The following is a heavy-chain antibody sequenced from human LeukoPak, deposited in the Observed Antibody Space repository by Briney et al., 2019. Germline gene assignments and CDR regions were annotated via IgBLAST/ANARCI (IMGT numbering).Heavy chain of an antibody. CDR3: AREHGDYVGAFDI. V-gene: IGHV3-53*01. CDR2: IYSGGST. CDR1: GFTVSSNY. D-gene: IGHD4-17*01. J-gene: IGHJ3*02. Sequence: GGSLRLSCAASGFTVSSNYMGWVRQAPGKGLEWVSVIYSGGSTYYADSVKGRFTISRDNSKNTLYLQMNSLRAEDTAVYYCAREHGDYVGAFDIWGQGTMVTVSS.